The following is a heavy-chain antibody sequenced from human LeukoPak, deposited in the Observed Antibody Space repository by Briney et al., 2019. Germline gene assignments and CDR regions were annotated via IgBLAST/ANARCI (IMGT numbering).Heavy chain of an antibody. CDR2: ISNDGNNK. CDR1: GFTFSAYN. J-gene: IGHJ3*02. CDR3: ARRLVGVSGAFDI. V-gene: IGHV3-30*04. Sequence: GGSLRLSCEASGFTFSAYNLHWVRQAPGKGLEWVAVISNDGNNKYDADSVKGRFTVSRDNSKNTLYLQMNTLRAEDTAVYYCARRLVGVSGAFDIWGQGTLVTVSS. D-gene: IGHD1-26*01.